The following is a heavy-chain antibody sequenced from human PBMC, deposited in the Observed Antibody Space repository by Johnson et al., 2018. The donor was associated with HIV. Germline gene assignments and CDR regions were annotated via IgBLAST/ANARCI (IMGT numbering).Heavy chain of an antibody. J-gene: IGHJ3*02. CDR2: ISYDGSNK. Sequence: QVQLVESGGGLVQPGGSLRLSCAASGFTFSSYVMHWVRQAPGKGLEWVAVISYDGSNKYYADSVQGRFTISSDNSKNSLYLQMNSLRAEDTALYYCARVPSFLGRGLDAFDIWGQGTMVTVSS. CDR3: ARVPSFLGRGLDAFDI. CDR1: GFTFSSYV. D-gene: IGHD2/OR15-2a*01. V-gene: IGHV3-30*14.